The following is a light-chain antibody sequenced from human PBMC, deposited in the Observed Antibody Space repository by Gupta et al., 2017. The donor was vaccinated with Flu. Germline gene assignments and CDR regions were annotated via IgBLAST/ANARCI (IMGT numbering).Light chain of an antibody. V-gene: IGKV3-11*01. CDR3: QQRSNWPPLS. Sequence: RGVHSCRASQIVNYYLAWYEQKPGQAPRLRIHDAATRGVGVPARFRGSGSGTAFTLTISSLEPEEFAVYYCQQRSNWPPLSFGPGTKVDIK. CDR1: QIVNYY. CDR2: DAA. J-gene: IGKJ3*01.